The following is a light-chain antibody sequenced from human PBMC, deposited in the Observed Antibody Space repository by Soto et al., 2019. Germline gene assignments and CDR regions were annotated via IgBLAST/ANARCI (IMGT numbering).Light chain of an antibody. Sequence: DIQMTQSPSSLSASAGDRVTITCRAGESIANYLSWYQQKPGKAPKLLICAVSSLQSGVPSRFSGSGSGTDFTLTISSLQPEDFATYYCQQSYNFPYTFGQGTNLEIK. V-gene: IGKV1-39*01. CDR2: AVS. CDR1: ESIANY. CDR3: QQSYNFPYT. J-gene: IGKJ2*01.